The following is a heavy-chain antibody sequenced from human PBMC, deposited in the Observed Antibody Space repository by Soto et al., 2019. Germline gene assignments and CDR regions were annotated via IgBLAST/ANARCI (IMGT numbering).Heavy chain of an antibody. CDR3: ARDRTGRSTPFYFDY. CDR1: GYTFTSYA. CDR2: INAGNGNT. J-gene: IGHJ4*02. V-gene: IGHV1-3*01. Sequence: GASVKVSCKASGYTFTSYAMHWVRQAPGQRLEWMGWINAGNGNTKYSQKFQGRVTITRDTSASTAYMELSSLRSEDTAVYYCARDRTGRSTPFYFDYWGQGTLVTVSS.